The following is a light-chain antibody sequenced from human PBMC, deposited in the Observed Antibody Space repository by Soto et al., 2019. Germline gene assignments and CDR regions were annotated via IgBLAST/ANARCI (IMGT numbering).Light chain of an antibody. J-gene: IGLJ3*02. CDR1: SSDVGAYNF. V-gene: IGLV2-11*01. CDR3: CSYAGSYTLV. CDR2: DVS. Sequence: QSALTQPRSVSGSPGQSVTISCTGTSSDVGAYNFVSWYQQHPGRVPKLMIYDVSRRPSGVPDRFCGSKSGNTASLTISGLQADDEADYYCCSYAGSYTLVFGGGTKLTVL.